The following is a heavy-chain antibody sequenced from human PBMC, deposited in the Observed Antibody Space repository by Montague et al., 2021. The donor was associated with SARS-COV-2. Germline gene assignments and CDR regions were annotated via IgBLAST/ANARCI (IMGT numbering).Heavy chain of an antibody. V-gene: IGHV4-34*01. CDR1: GGSFSDYY. Sequence: SETLSLTCAVYGGSFSDYYWSWIRQPPGKGLEWIGEINHRGTSKYNPPLKSRVSISLDTSKNQSSLYLSSVTAADTAVYYCARGRQHFNMIVVVMTGGEYYFDYWGQGTLVTVSS. CDR2: INHRGTS. CDR3: ARGRQHFNMIVVVMTGGEYYFDY. D-gene: IGHD3-22*01. J-gene: IGHJ4*02.